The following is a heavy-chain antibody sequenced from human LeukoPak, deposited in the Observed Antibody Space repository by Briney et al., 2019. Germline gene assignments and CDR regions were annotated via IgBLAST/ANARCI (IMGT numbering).Heavy chain of an antibody. CDR3: AKSFWDVSSGCYGHY. CDR2: ISGSGGST. J-gene: IGHJ4*02. CDR1: GFTFSSYA. V-gene: IGHV3-23*01. Sequence: GGSLRLSCAASGFTFSSYAMSWVRQAPGKGLEWVAAISGSGGSTYYADSVRGRFTISRDNSKNTLYLQMNSLRAEDTAVYYCAKSFWDVSSGCYGHYWGQGTLVTVSS. D-gene: IGHD6-19*01.